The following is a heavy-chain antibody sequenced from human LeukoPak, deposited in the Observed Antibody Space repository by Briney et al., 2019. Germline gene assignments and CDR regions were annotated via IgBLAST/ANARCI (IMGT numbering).Heavy chain of an antibody. CDR2: INWNGGST. CDR3: ARDVPSGSYPTCFDY. Sequence: GGSLRLSCAASGFTFDDYGMSWVRQAPGKGLEWVSGINWNGGSTGYADSVKGRFTISRDNAKNSLYLQMNSLRAEDTALYYCARDVPSGSYPTCFDYWGQGTLVTVSS. V-gene: IGHV3-20*04. J-gene: IGHJ4*02. D-gene: IGHD1-26*01. CDR1: GFTFDDYG.